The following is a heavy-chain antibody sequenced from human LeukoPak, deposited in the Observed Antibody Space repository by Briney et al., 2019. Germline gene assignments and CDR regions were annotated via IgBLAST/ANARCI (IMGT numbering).Heavy chain of an antibody. D-gene: IGHD6-13*01. J-gene: IGHJ4*02. Sequence: SETLSLTCAVYGGSFSGYYWSWIRQPPGKGLEWIGEINHSGSTNYNPSLKSRVTISVDTSKNQFSLKLSSVTAADTAVYYCAGEIAAAGTSFDYWGQGTLVTVSS. CDR1: GGSFSGYY. CDR3: AGEIAAAGTSFDY. CDR2: INHSGST. V-gene: IGHV4-34*01.